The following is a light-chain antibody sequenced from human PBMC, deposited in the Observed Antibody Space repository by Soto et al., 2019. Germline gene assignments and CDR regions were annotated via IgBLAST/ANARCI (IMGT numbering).Light chain of an antibody. CDR3: QQYGSAWT. J-gene: IGKJ1*01. V-gene: IGKV3-20*01. CDR1: QSVSSSY. Sequence: EIVLTQSPGTLSLSPGERATLSCRASQSVSSSYLVWYQQKVGQAPRLLIYDASSRATGTPDRFSGSGSGTDFTLTISRLEPEDFAVYYCQQYGSAWTFGQGTKV. CDR2: DAS.